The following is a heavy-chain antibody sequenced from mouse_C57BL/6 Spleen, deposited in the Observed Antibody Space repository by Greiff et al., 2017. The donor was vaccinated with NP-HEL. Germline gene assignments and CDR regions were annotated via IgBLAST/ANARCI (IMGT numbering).Heavy chain of an antibody. CDR3: ARNYAYWYFDV. Sequence: VQLQQSGPELVKPGASVKISCKASGYTFTDYYMNWVKQSHGKSLEWIGDINPNNGGTSYNQKFKGKATLTVDKSSSTAYMELRSLTSEDSAVYYCARNYAYWYFDVWGTWTTVTVSS. D-gene: IGHD1-1*01. V-gene: IGHV1-26*01. CDR1: GYTFTDYY. CDR2: INPNNGGT. J-gene: IGHJ1*03.